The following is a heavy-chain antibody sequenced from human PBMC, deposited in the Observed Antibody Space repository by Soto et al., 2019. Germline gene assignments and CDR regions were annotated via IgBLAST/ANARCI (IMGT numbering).Heavy chain of an antibody. D-gene: IGHD3-9*01. Sequence: SETLSLTCAVYGGSFSGYYWSWIRQPPGKGLEWIGEINHSGSTNYNPSLKSRVTISVDTSKNRFSLKLSSVTAADTAVYYCARGFTFYDILTGYWGQGTLVTVSS. CDR1: GGSFSGYY. CDR3: ARGFTFYDILTGY. J-gene: IGHJ4*02. CDR2: INHSGST. V-gene: IGHV4-34*01.